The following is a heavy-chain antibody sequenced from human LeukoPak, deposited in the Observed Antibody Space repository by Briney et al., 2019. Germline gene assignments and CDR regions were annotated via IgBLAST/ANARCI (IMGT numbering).Heavy chain of an antibody. CDR3: ARDRHGSSWQFDP. J-gene: IGHJ5*02. Sequence: ASVKVSCKASGYIFTSYYIHWVRQAPGQGLEWMGVINPSGDTTTYAQKFQGRVTMTRDMSTSTVYMELSSLRSEDTAVYYCARDRHGSSWQFDPWGQGTLVTVSS. V-gene: IGHV1-46*01. CDR2: INPSGDTT. D-gene: IGHD6-13*01. CDR1: GYIFTSYY.